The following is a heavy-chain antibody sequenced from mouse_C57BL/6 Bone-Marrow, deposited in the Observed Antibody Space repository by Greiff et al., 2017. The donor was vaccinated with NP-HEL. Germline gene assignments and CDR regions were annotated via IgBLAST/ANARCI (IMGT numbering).Heavy chain of an antibody. CDR1: GYTFTDYE. CDR2: IDPETGGT. J-gene: IGHJ2*01. V-gene: IGHV1-15*01. Sequence: QVHVKQSGAELVRPGASVTLSCKASGYTFTDYEMHWVKQTPVHGLEWIGAIDPETGGTAYNQKFKGKAILTADKSSSTAYMELRSLTSEDSAVYYCTRDPNWGQGTTRTVSS. CDR3: TRDPN.